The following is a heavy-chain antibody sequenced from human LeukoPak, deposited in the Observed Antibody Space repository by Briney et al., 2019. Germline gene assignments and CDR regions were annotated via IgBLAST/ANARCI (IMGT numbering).Heavy chain of an antibody. CDR1: GGTFSSYA. D-gene: IGHD5-12*01. V-gene: IGHV1-69*05. Sequence: ASVKVSCKASGGTFSSYAISWVRQAPGQGLEWMGRIIPIFGTANYAQKFQGRVTITTDESTSTDYMELSSLRSEDTAVYYCARSRMVATSTAYYFDYWGQGTLVTVSS. J-gene: IGHJ4*02. CDR2: IIPIFGTA. CDR3: ARSRMVATSTAYYFDY.